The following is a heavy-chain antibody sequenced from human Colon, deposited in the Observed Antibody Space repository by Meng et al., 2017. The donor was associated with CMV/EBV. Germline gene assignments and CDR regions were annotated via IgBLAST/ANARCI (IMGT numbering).Heavy chain of an antibody. J-gene: IGHJ4*02. Sequence: SETLSLTCNVSGGAISSRAYFWAWIRQPPGKGLEWIGSIHIGGLTFYRPSLESRITMSMDASRNLFSLIMASVTAEDTALYYCARDRSMTAAAGRGYFDYWGQGTLVTVSS. CDR1: GGAISSRAYF. CDR2: IHIGGLT. V-gene: IGHV4-39*02. D-gene: IGHD6-13*01. CDR3: ARDRSMTAAAGRGYFDY.